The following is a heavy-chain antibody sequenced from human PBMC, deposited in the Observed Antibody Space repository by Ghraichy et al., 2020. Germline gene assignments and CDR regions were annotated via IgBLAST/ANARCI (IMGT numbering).Heavy chain of an antibody. J-gene: IGHJ4*02. CDR3: AKGSGDYYDSSGYYFYFDY. CDR1: GFTFSSYA. D-gene: IGHD3-22*01. CDR2: ISGSGGST. V-gene: IGHV3-23*01. Sequence: GESLNISCAASGFTFSSYAMSWVRQAPGKGLEWVSAISGSGGSTYYADSVKGRFTISRDNSKNTLYLQMNSLRAEDTAVYYCAKGSGDYYDSSGYYFYFDYWGQGTLVTVSS.